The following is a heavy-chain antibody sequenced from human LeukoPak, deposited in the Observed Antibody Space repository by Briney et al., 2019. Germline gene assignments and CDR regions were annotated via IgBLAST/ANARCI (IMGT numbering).Heavy chain of an antibody. J-gene: IGHJ4*02. CDR1: GFTFGDYA. Sequence: GGSLRLSCTASGFTFGDYAMSWVRQAPGKGPEWVGFIRSKAYGGTTEYAASVKGRFTISRDDSKSIAYLQMNSLKTEDTAVYYCTRDSLTAGYCGGDCYNEFDYWGQGTLVTVSS. V-gene: IGHV3-49*04. D-gene: IGHD2-21*02. CDR2: IRSKAYGGTT. CDR3: TRDSLTAGYCGGDCYNEFDY.